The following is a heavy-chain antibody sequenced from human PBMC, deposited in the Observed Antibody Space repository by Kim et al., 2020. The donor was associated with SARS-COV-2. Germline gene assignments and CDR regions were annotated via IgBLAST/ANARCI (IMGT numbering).Heavy chain of an antibody. J-gene: IGHJ4*01. Sequence: GESLKISCKGSGYRFTNYWIGWVRQMPGKGLEWMGIINPNDSGTRYSPSFQGQVTISADKSINTAYLQWSSLKASDTAMYYCARSPYCTSSPSCTIEDYW. D-gene: IGHD2-2*01. CDR3: ARSPYCTSSPSCTIEDY. CDR1: GYRFTNYW. V-gene: IGHV5-51*01. CDR2: INPNDSGT.